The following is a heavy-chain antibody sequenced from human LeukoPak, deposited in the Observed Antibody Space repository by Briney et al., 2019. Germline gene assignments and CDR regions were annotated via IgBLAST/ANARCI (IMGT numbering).Heavy chain of an antibody. CDR3: AHFKGGSFDF. Sequence: SETLSLTCAVYGGSFSGYYWSWIRQPPGKGLEWIGEINHSGSTNYNPSLKSRVTISVDTSKNQFSLKLSSVTAADTAVYYCAHFKGGSFDFWGQGTMVTVSS. CDR1: GGSFSGYY. CDR2: INHSGST. D-gene: IGHD1-26*01. V-gene: IGHV4-34*01. J-gene: IGHJ3*01.